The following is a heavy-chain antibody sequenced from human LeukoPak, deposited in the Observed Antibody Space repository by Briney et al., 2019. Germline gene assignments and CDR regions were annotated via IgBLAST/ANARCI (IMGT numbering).Heavy chain of an antibody. CDR2: ISSSSSTI. D-gene: IGHD3-22*01. V-gene: IGHV3-48*02. J-gene: IGHJ3*02. CDR1: GFTFSSYS. CDR3: ARGDTMIVVDGPFDI. Sequence: GGSLRLSCAAPGFTFSSYSMNWVRQAPGKGLEWVSYISSSSSTIYYADSVKGRFTISRDNAKNSLYLQMNSLRDEDTAVYYCARGDTMIVVDGPFDIWGQGTMVTVSS.